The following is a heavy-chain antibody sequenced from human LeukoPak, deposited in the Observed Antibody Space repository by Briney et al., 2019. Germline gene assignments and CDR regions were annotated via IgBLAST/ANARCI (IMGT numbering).Heavy chain of an antibody. CDR3: AREDYYDSSGYYDY. V-gene: IGHV1-8*03. CDR1: GYTFTSYD. D-gene: IGHD3-22*01. CDR2: MNPNSGNT. J-gene: IGHJ4*02. Sequence: ASVKVSCNASGYTFTSYDINWVRQATGQGLEWMGWMNPNSGNTGYAQKFQGRVTITRNTSISTAYMELSSLRSEDTAVYYCAREDYYDSSGYYDYWGQGTLVTVSS.